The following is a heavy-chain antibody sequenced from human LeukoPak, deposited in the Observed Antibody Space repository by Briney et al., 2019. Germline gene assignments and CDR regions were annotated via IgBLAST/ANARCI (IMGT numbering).Heavy chain of an antibody. V-gene: IGHV4-34*01. D-gene: IGHD3-3*01. CDR1: GGSFSGYY. J-gene: IGHJ5*02. CDR3: ARVRTTGFWSGYNSFDP. Sequence: SETLSLTCAVYGGSFSGYYWSWIRQPPGKGLEWIGEINHSGSTNYNPSLKSRVTISVDTSKNQFSLKLSSVTAADTAVYYCARVRTTGFWSGYNSFDPWGQGTLVTVSS. CDR2: INHSGST.